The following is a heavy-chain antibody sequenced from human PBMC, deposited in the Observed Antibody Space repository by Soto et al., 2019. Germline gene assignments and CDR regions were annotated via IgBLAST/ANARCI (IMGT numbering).Heavy chain of an antibody. J-gene: IGHJ6*02. D-gene: IGHD3-16*01. V-gene: IGHV3-13*01. Sequence: GGSLRLSCAASGFPFSNYDRLWVRQAPGKGLEWVSTFGSAGDIYYSDSVKGRFTISRDNARESLYLQMNSLKAADTAVYYCARGGPNWDYYFYGMDVWGQGTTVTVS. CDR2: FGSAGDI. CDR1: GFPFSNYD. CDR3: ARGGPNWDYYFYGMDV.